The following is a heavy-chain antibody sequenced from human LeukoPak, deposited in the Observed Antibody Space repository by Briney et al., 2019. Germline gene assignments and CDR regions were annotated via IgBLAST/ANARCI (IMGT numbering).Heavy chain of an antibody. CDR2: ISAYNGNT. D-gene: IGHD5-18*01. V-gene: IGHV1-18*01. CDR3: AREDYTAMVTYYYYGMDV. J-gene: IGHJ6*02. CDR1: GYTFTSYG. Sequence: ASVKVSCKASGYTFTSYGISWVRPAPGQGLEWMGWISAYNGNTNYAQKLQGRVTMTTDTSTSTAYMELRSLRFDDTAVYYCAREDYTAMVTYYYYGMDVWGQGTTVTVSS.